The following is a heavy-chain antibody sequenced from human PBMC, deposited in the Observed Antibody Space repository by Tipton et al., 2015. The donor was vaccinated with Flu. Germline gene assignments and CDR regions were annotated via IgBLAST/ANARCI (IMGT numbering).Heavy chain of an antibody. J-gene: IGHJ4*02. D-gene: IGHD6-13*01. CDR2: IYYSGST. Sequence: LRLSCTVSGGSISSYYWSWIRQPPGKGLEWIGYIYYSGSTNYNPSLKSRVTISVDTSKNQFSLKLSSMTAADTAVYYCARDLGSSGSFDYWGQGTLVTASA. CDR1: GGSISSYY. V-gene: IGHV4-59*01. CDR3: ARDLGSSGSFDY.